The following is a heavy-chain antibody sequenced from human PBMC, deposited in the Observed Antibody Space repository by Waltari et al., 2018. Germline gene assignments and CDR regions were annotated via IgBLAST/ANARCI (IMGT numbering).Heavy chain of an antibody. V-gene: IGHV1-2*02. Sequence: QVQLVQSGAEVKKPGASVKVSCKASRYTFPGSYMHWVRQAPGQGLEWMGWINPNSGGTKYAEKFQGRVTMAGDTSISTAYMELSRLRSDDTALYYCARGFHGVAGFFDYWGQGTLVTVSS. J-gene: IGHJ4*02. D-gene: IGHD6-19*01. CDR1: RYTFPGSY. CDR2: INPNSGGT. CDR3: ARGFHGVAGFFDY.